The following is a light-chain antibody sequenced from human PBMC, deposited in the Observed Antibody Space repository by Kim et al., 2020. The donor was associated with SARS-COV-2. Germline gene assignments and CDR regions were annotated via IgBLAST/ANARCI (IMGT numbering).Light chain of an antibody. Sequence: DVVMTQSPLSLPVTLGQPASISCRCSQSLVHSDGNTYLSWFQQRPGQSPRRLIYKASNRDSGVPDRFSGSGSGTDFTLKISRVEAEDVGVYYCMQSTQSPRTFGGGTKLEI. CDR3: MQSTQSPRT. V-gene: IGKV2-30*02. CDR2: KAS. CDR1: QSLVHSDGNTY. J-gene: IGKJ4*01.